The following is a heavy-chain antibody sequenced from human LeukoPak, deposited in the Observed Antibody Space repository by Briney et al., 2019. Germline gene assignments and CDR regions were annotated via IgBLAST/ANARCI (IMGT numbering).Heavy chain of an antibody. CDR2: ISGYNSNT. CDR3: ARERNSLGGFDY. J-gene: IGHJ4*02. Sequence: GASVKVSCKASGYTFISYGINWVRQAPGQGLEWMGWISGYNSNTNYIQKLQGRVTMTTDTSTSTAYMELRSLRSDDTAVYFCARERNSLGGFDYWGQGTLVTVSS. D-gene: IGHD2/OR15-2a*01. CDR1: GYTFISYG. V-gene: IGHV1-18*01.